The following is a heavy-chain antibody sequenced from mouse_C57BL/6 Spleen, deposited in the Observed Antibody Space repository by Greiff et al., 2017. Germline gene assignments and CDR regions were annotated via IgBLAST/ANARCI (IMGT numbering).Heavy chain of an antibody. CDR1: GYAFSSSW. Sequence: QVQLKQSGPELVKPGASVKISCKASGYAFSSSWMNWVKQRPGKGLEWIGRIYPGDGDTNYNGKFKGKATLTADKSSSTAYMQLSSLTSEDSAVYFCARGYYYGGNYAMDYWGQGTSVTVSS. J-gene: IGHJ4*01. D-gene: IGHD1-1*01. CDR3: ARGYYYGGNYAMDY. CDR2: IYPGDGDT. V-gene: IGHV1-82*01.